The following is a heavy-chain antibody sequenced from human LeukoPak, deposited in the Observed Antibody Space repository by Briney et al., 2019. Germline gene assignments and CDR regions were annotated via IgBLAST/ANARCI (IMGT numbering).Heavy chain of an antibody. V-gene: IGHV1-8*01. Sequence: ASLKVSCMASGYTFTNFDINWVRQAPGQGLEWMGWMNPVSGNAGSAQKFQGRVTLTGDTSISTAYMELSSLRSDDTAVYYCARAPMGTAALYWGQGTLVTVSS. D-gene: IGHD2-2*01. CDR1: GYTFTNFD. J-gene: IGHJ4*02. CDR3: ARAPMGTAALY. CDR2: MNPVSGNA.